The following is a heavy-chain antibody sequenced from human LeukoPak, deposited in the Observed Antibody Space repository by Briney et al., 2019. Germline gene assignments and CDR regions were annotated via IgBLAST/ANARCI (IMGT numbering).Heavy chain of an antibody. CDR3: AKAIGDIVVVPAAIAPEPYYYYYYMDV. V-gene: IGHV3-23*01. CDR2: ISGSGGST. CDR1: GFTLSSYA. D-gene: IGHD2-2*02. J-gene: IGHJ6*03. Sequence: GGSLRLSCAGSGFTLSSYAMSWVRQAPGKGLEWVSAISGSGGSTYYADSVKGRFTISRDNSKNTLYLQMNSLRAEDTAVYYCAKAIGDIVVVPAAIAPEPYYYYYYMDVWGKGTTVTVSS.